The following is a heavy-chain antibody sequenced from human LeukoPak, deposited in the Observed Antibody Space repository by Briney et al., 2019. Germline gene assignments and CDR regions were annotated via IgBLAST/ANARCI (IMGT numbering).Heavy chain of an antibody. CDR1: GFTFSSYG. Sequence: GGSLRLSCAASGFTFSSYGMHWVRQAPGKGLEWVAFIRYDGSNKYYAHSVKGRFTISRDNSKNTLYLQMNSLRAEDTAVYYCAKDLEYYDISYYFDYWGQGTLVTVSS. J-gene: IGHJ4*02. CDR3: AKDLEYYDISYYFDY. D-gene: IGHD3-9*01. CDR2: IRYDGSNK. V-gene: IGHV3-30*02.